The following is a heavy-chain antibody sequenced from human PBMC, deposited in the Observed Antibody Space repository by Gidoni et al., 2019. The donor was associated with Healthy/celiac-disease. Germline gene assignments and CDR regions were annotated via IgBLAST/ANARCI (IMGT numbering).Heavy chain of an antibody. D-gene: IGHD3-22*01. V-gene: IGHV3-7*03. J-gene: IGHJ3*02. CDR1: GFTFSSHW. CDR2: IKQDGSEK. CDR3: ARCGTMIVVVDAFDI. Sequence: EVQLVESGGGLVQPGGSLRLSCAASGFTFSSHWMSWVRQAPGKGLEWVANIKQDGSEKYYVDSVKGRFTISRDNAKNSLYLQMNSLRAEDTAVYYCARCGTMIVVVDAFDIWGQGTMVTVSS.